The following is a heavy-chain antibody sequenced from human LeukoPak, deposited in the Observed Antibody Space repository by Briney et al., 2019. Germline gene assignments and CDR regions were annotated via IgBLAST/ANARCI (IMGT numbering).Heavy chain of an antibody. CDR2: IIPIFGTA. J-gene: IGHJ5*02. V-gene: IGHV1-69*13. D-gene: IGHD2-2*02. CDR3: ARDRPGRYCSSTRCYMASPFDP. Sequence: SVKVSCKASGGTFSSYAISWVRQAPGQGLEWMGGIIPIFGTANYAQKFQGRVTITADESTSTAYMELSSLRSEDTAVYYCARDRPGRYCSSTRCYMASPFDPWGQGTLVTVSS. CDR1: GGTFSSYA.